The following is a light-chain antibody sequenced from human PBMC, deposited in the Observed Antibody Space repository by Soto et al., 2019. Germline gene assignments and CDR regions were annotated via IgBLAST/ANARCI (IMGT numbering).Light chain of an antibody. Sequence: QSALTQPPSVSGAPGQRVILSCTGSSSNIGAGYDVHWYQQFPGTVPKLLIYGNNHRPSGVPDRFSGSKSGTSASLAITGLQAEDEANYYCQSYDSSLSASVFGGGTKVTVL. CDR2: GNN. J-gene: IGLJ2*01. V-gene: IGLV1-40*01. CDR3: QSYDSSLSASV. CDR1: SSNIGAGYD.